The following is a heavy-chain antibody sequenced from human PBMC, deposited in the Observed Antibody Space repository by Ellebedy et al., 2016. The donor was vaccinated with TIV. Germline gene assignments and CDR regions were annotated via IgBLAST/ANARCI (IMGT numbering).Heavy chain of an antibody. J-gene: IGHJ1*01. CDR1: GFTFSSYA. CDR3: ARGPLPITIFGVVIIGDEYFQH. D-gene: IGHD3-3*01. Sequence: GESLKISCAASGFTFSSYAMHWVRQAPGKGLEWVAVISYDGSNKYYADSVKGRFTISRDNSKNTLYLQMNSLRAEDTAVYYCARGPLPITIFGVVIIGDEYFQHWGQGTLVTVSS. CDR2: ISYDGSNK. V-gene: IGHV3-30-3*01.